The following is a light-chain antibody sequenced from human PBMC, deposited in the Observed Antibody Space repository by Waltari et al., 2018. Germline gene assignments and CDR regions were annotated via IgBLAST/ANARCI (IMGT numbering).Light chain of an antibody. J-gene: IGLJ1*01. Sequence: SYELTQPPSVSVSPGQTARITCSGHELPRKYAYWFQQKSGQAPRLVIFEDTKRPSGIPGRCSGSRSGTVATLTITGAQVDDEADYYCYSSDTTGLRVFGGGTTVVVL. V-gene: IGLV3-10*01. CDR1: ELPRKY. CDR3: YSSDTTGLRV. CDR2: EDT.